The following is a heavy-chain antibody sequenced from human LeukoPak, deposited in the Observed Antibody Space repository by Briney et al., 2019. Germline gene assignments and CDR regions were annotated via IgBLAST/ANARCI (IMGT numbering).Heavy chain of an antibody. CDR2: IYYSGST. J-gene: IGHJ4*02. V-gene: IGHV4-31*03. Sequence: PSQTLSLTCTVSGGSISSGGYYWSWIRQHPGKGLEWIGYIYYSGSTYYNPSLKSRVTISVDTSKNQFSLKLSSVTAADTAVYYCARDCYDSSGYNDYWGQGTLVTVSS. CDR3: ARDCYDSSGYNDY. D-gene: IGHD3-22*01. CDR1: GGSISSGGYY.